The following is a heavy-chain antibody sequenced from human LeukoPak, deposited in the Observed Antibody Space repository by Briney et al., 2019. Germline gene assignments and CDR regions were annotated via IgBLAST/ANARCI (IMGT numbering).Heavy chain of an antibody. Sequence: SETLSLTCTVSGGSISSGDYYWSWIRQPPGKGLEWSEYIYYSGSTYYNPSLKRRVTISVDTSKNQFSLKLSSVTAADTAVYYCARGMVEMATITAFDIWGQGTMVAVSS. CDR1: GGSISSGDYY. CDR3: ARGMVEMATITAFDI. J-gene: IGHJ3*02. D-gene: IGHD5-24*01. CDR2: IYYSGST. V-gene: IGHV4-30-4*01.